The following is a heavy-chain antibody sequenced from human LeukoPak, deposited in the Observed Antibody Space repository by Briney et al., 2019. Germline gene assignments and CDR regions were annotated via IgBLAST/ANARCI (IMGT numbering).Heavy chain of an antibody. D-gene: IGHD1-26*01. Sequence: SGTLSLTCAVSGGPISSTNWWRWVRQPPGKGLEWVGEIYHSGSTNYNPSLRSRITISVDKSKDQSSLRLSSVTAADTAVYYCARKIGSSGAFDIWGQGTMVTVSS. CDR2: IYHSGST. CDR1: GGPISSTNW. J-gene: IGHJ3*02. CDR3: ARKIGSSGAFDI. V-gene: IGHV4-4*02.